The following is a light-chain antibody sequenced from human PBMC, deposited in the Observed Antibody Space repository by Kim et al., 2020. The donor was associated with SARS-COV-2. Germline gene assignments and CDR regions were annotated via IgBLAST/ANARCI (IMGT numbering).Light chain of an antibody. Sequence: NFMLTQPHSVSESPGKTVTISCTRSSGSIDDNYVQWYQQRPGGVPTTVIYEDDQRPSGVSDRFSGSIDNSSNSASLTISGLRTEDEADYYCQSYIRDNVLFGGGTQLTVL. V-gene: IGLV6-57*04. CDR3: QSYIRDNVL. CDR2: EDD. J-gene: IGLJ2*01. CDR1: SGSIDDNY.